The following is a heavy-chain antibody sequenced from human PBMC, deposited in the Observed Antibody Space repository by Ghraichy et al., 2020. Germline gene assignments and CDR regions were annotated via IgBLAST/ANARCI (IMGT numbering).Heavy chain of an antibody. CDR2: ISHSGKT. V-gene: IGHV4-38-2*02. Sequence: SETLSLTCSVSGYSISSGYFWGWIRQPPGKGLEWIGTISHSGKTFYSPSLKSRVTISADTSKNHFSLKLSSVPAADTAVYYCVRDIGGVTTDFWGQGTLVTVSS. CDR3: VRDIGGVTTDF. J-gene: IGHJ4*02. CDR1: GYSISSGYF. D-gene: IGHD4-17*01.